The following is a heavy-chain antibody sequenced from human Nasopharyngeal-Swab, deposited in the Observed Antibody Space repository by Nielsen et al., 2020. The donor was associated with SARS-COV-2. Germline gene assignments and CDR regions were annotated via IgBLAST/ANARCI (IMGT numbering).Heavy chain of an antibody. CDR2: ISYRGST. V-gene: IGHV4-31*03. CDR1: GGSINSGDSC. J-gene: IGHJ6*02. D-gene: IGHD1-26*01. CDR3: ARDYRGAGYYYYGMDV. Sequence: TLSLTCTVSGGSINSGDSCWSWIRQHPGKGLEWIGYISYRGSTYYNPSLKSRVTISVDTSKNQVSLNLSSVTAADTAVYYCARDYRGAGYYYYGMDVWGQGTTVTVSS.